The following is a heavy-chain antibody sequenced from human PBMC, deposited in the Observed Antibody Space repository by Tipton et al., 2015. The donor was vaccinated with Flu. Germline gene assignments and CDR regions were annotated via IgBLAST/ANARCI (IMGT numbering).Heavy chain of an antibody. D-gene: IGHD6-13*01. CDR1: GYSINNGYY. Sequence: TLSLTCAVSGYSINNGYYWAWIRQPPGKALEWIATAFHTGSTFYNPSLKSRVTMSVDTSKNQFSLKLSSVIAADTAVYYCARPSGIAAAWGAFDIWGQGTMVTVSS. J-gene: IGHJ3*02. CDR3: ARPSGIAAAWGAFDI. CDR2: AFHTGST. V-gene: IGHV4-38-2*01.